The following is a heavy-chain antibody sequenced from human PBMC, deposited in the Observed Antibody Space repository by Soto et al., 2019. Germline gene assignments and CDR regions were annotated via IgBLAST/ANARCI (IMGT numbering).Heavy chain of an antibody. CDR2: INPNSGGT. D-gene: IGHD5-12*01. Sequence: ASVKVSCKASGYTFTGYYMHWVRQAPGQGLEWMGWINPNSGGTNYAQKFQGWVTMTRDTSISTAYMELSRLRSDDTAVYYCARLGRSGYERGRIWFDPWGQGTLVTVSS. V-gene: IGHV1-2*04. J-gene: IGHJ5*02. CDR3: ARLGRSGYERGRIWFDP. CDR1: GYTFTGYY.